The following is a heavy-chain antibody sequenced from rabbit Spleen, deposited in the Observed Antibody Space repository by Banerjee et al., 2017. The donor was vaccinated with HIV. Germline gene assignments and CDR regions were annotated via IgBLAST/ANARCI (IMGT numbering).Heavy chain of an antibody. V-gene: IGHV1S45*01. D-gene: IGHD1-1*01. CDR2: ICAGSSDNT. CDR3: ARAYDSSGYFRSFNL. Sequence: QEQLVESGGGLVQPGGSLKLSCKASGFDLDNYSYMCWVRQAPGKGLEWIACICAGSSDNTYYASWAKGRFTITKTSSTTVTLQMTSLTGADTATYFCARAYDSSGYFRSFNLWGQGTLVTVS. CDR1: GFDLDNYSY. J-gene: IGHJ4*01.